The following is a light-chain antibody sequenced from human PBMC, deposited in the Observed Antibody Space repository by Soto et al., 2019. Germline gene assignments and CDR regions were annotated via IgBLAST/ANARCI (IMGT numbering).Light chain of an antibody. J-gene: IGKJ1*01. V-gene: IGKV3-11*01. CDR2: DAS. CDR1: QSINSQ. CDR3: QQSSNWPPWT. Sequence: EIVLTQAPAALSLYPGERANLSCRASQSINSQLAWYQQKPGQAPRLLIYDASNRATGIPARFSGSGSGTDFTLTISSLEPEDFAVYYCQQSSNWPPWTFGQGTTGDIK.